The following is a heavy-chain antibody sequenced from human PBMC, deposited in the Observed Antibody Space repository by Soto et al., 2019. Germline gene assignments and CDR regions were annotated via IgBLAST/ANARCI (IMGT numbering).Heavy chain of an antibody. CDR1: GGSVNNGGHF. V-gene: IGHV4-61*08. CDR2: IYYSGNT. Sequence: SETLSLTCTVSGGSVNNGGHFWSWIRQSPEKGLEWLGYIYYSGNTYYNPSFQSRVTMSVDTSKNQFSLRLPSVTAADTATYYCARGGSPYDSSAYYLVSWGHGALVTVS. J-gene: IGHJ5*01. CDR3: ARGGSPYDSSAYYLVS. D-gene: IGHD3-22*01.